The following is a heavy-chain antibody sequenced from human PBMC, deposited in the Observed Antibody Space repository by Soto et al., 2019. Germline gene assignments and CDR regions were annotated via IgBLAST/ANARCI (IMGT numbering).Heavy chain of an antibody. CDR1: GFTFSSYG. J-gene: IGHJ4*02. Sequence: QVQLVESGGGVVQPGRSLRLSCAASGFTFSSYGMHWVRQAPGKGLEWVAVIWYDGSNKYYADSVKGRFTISRDNSKNTLYLQMNSLRAEDTAVYYCARERWNSGYEANPPYYFDYWGQGTLVTVSS. V-gene: IGHV3-33*01. CDR2: IWYDGSNK. CDR3: ARERWNSGYEANPPYYFDY. D-gene: IGHD5-12*01.